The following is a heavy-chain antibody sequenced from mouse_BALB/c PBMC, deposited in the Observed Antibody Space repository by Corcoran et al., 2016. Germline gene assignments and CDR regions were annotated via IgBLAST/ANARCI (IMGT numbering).Heavy chain of an antibody. D-gene: IGHD3-2*01. CDR1: GYTFTTAG. CDR2: INTHSGVP. CDR3: ARDSSGYWFAY. V-gene: IGHV9-4*02. Sequence: QIQLVQSGPELKKPGETVRISCKASGYTFTTAGMQWVQKMPGKGLKWIGWINTHSGVPKYAEDFKGRFAFSLETSASTAYLQISNLKNEDTATHFCARDSSGYWFAYWGQGTLVTVSA. J-gene: IGHJ3*01.